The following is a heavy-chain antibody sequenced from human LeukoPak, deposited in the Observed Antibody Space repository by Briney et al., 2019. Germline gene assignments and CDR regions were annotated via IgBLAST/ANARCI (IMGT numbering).Heavy chain of an antibody. D-gene: IGHD3-10*01. Sequence: GASVKVSCKASGYTFTSYGISWVRQATGQGLEWMGWISAYNGNTNYAQKVQGRVTMTTDTSTSTAYMELSSLRSEDTAVYYCATGDYGSGSYYEGPPIFDYWGQGTLVTVSS. CDR1: GYTFTSYG. CDR2: ISAYNGNT. J-gene: IGHJ4*02. CDR3: ATGDYGSGSYYEGPPIFDY. V-gene: IGHV1-18*01.